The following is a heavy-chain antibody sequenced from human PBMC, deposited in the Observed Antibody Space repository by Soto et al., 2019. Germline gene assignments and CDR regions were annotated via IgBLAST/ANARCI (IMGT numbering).Heavy chain of an antibody. J-gene: IGHJ4*02. D-gene: IGHD1-26*01. V-gene: IGHV5-51*01. CDR1: GYTFANSW. CDR3: ARPERGATVDY. Sequence: PGESLKISCQGSGYTFANSWIGWVRQMPGKGLEWMGIIYPGDSDTRYSPSFQGQVTISADKSISTAYLQWSSLKASDTAMYYCARPERGATVDYWGQGTLVTVSS. CDR2: IYPGDSDT.